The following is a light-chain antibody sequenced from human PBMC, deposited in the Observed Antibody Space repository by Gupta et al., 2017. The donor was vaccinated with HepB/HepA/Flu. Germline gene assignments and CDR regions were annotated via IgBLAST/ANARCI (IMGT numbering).Light chain of an antibody. CDR2: GAS. CDR3: QQNGSSVMCS. CDR1: QSVSSSY. V-gene: IGKV3-20*01. J-gene: IGKJ2*04. Sequence: EIVLTQSPGTLSLSPGERATLSCRASQSVSSSYLAWYQQKPGQAPRLLIYGASSRATGIPDRFSGSGSGTDFTLTISRLEPEDFAVYYCQQNGSSVMCSFGQGTKLEIK.